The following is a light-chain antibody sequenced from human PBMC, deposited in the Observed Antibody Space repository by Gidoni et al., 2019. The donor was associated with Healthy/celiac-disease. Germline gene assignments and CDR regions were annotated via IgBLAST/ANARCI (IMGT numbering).Light chain of an antibody. CDR1: QSVIYSSNNKND. J-gene: IGKJ4*01. Sequence: DIVLAPSPAPLAVSRCGRATSNCKSSQSVIYSSNNKNDLAWYQQKPGQPPKLLIYWASTRESGVPDRFSGSGSGTDFTLTISSLQAEDVAVYYCQQYYSTPLTFGGGTKVEIK. CDR2: WAS. V-gene: IGKV4-1*01. CDR3: QQYYSTPLT.